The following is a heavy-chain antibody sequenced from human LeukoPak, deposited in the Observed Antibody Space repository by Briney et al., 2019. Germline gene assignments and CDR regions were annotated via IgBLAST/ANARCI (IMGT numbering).Heavy chain of an antibody. CDR2: INPSGGST. D-gene: IGHD3-22*01. V-gene: IGHV1-46*01. CDR1: GYTFTSYY. Sequence: ASVKVSCKASGYTFTSYYMHWVRQAPGQGLEWMGIINPSGGSTSYAQKFQGRVTITRDTSASTAYMELSSLRSEDTAVYYCASLGWDSSGYYGNDAFDIWGQGTMVTVSS. CDR3: ASLGWDSSGYYGNDAFDI. J-gene: IGHJ3*02.